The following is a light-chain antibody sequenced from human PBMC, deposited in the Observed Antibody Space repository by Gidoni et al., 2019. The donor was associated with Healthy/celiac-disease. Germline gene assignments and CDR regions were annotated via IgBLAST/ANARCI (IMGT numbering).Light chain of an antibody. V-gene: IGKV1-33*01. CDR1: QDISNY. Sequence: QMTQSPSSLSASVGDRVTITCQASQDISNYLNWYQQKPEKAPKLLIYDASNLETGVPSRFSGSGSGTDFTFTISSLQPEDIATYYCQQYDNLPSFGQGTKLEI. CDR3: QQYDNLPS. CDR2: DAS. J-gene: IGKJ2*01.